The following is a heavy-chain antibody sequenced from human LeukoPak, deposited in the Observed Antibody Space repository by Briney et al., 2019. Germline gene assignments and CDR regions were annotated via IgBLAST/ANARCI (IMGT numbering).Heavy chain of an antibody. J-gene: IGHJ4*02. CDR3: ARESGSYGLDY. CDR2: IGTAGDT. CDR1: GFTFSSYD. Sequence: GGSLRLSCAAFGFTFSSYDMHWVRQATGKGLEWVSAIGTAGDTYYPGSVKGRFTISRENAKNSLYLQMNSLRAGDTAVYYCARESGSYGLDYWGQGTLVTVSS. D-gene: IGHD1-26*01. V-gene: IGHV3-13*01.